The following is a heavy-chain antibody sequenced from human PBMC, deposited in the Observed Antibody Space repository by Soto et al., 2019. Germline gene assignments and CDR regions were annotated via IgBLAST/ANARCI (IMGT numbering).Heavy chain of an antibody. CDR1: GYTFTSYY. CDR2: INPSGGST. Sequence: GASVKVSCKASGYTFTSYYMHWVRQAPGQGLEWMGIINPSGGSTSYAQKFQGRVTMTRDTSTSTVYMELSSLRSEDTAVYYCARGRGDYGDYVRADWFDPWGQGTLVTVS. J-gene: IGHJ5*02. CDR3: ARGRGDYGDYVRADWFDP. V-gene: IGHV1-46*01. D-gene: IGHD4-17*01.